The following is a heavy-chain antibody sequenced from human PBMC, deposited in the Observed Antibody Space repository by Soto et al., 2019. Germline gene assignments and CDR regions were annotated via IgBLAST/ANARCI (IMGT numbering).Heavy chain of an antibody. CDR1: GYTFTSYG. V-gene: IGHV1-18*01. J-gene: IGHJ4*02. CDR2: ISAYNGNT. Sequence: ASVKVSCKASGYTFTSYGISWVRQAPGQGLEWMGWISAYNGNTNYAQKLQGRVTMTTDTSTSTAYMELRSLRSDDTAVYYCASGYCSSTSCYVSDYWGQGTLVTVYS. CDR3: ASGYCSSTSCYVSDY. D-gene: IGHD2-2*01.